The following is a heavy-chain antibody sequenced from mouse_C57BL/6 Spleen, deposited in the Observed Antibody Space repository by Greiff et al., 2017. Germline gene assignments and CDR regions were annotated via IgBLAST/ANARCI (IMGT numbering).Heavy chain of an antibody. J-gene: IGHJ2*01. D-gene: IGHD2-5*01. Sequence: QVQLQQSGAELVKPGASVKISCKASGYAFSSYWMNWVKQRPGKGLEWIGQIYPGDGDTNYNGKFKGKATLTADKSSSTAYMQLSSLTSEDSAVYFCARHYSNYYFDDWGQGTTLTVSS. CDR2: IYPGDGDT. CDR3: ARHYSNYYFDD. CDR1: GYAFSSYW. V-gene: IGHV1-80*01.